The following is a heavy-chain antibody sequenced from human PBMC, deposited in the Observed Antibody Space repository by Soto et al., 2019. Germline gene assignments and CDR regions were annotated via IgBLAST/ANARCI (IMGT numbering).Heavy chain of an antibody. CDR1: GGSFSGYY. J-gene: IGHJ4*02. V-gene: IGHV4-34*01. D-gene: IGHD1-26*01. CDR2: INHSGST. CDR3: ARPDRNGIYYG. Sequence: SETLSLTCAVYGGSFSGYYWTWIRQSPGKGLEWIGEINHSGSTNYNPSLKSRVTISVDTSKNQFSLKLSSVTAADTAVYYCARPDRNGIYYGWGQGTLVTVSS.